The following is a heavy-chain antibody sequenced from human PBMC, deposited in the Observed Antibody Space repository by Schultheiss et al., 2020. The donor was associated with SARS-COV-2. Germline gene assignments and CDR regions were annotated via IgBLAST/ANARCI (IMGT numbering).Heavy chain of an antibody. Sequence: GGSLRLSCAASGFTFSSYAMSWVRQAPGKGLEWVAVISYDGSNKYYADSVKGRFTISRDNSKNTLYLQMNSLRTEDTALYYCAKDVGAAAGTSPDYWGQGTLVTVSS. CDR3: AKDVGAAAGTSPDY. J-gene: IGHJ4*02. CDR2: ISYDGSNK. D-gene: IGHD6-13*01. CDR1: GFTFSSYA. V-gene: IGHV3-30*18.